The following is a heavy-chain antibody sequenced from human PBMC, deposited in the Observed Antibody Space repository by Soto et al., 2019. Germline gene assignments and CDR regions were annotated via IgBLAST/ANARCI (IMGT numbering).Heavy chain of an antibody. V-gene: IGHV4-30-4*01. CDR3: AREASSTPDP. J-gene: IGHJ5*02. CDR1: GGSINSSDYH. CDR2: VYSTGST. Sequence: SETLSLTCTVSGGSINSSDYHWSWIRQPPGKVLEWIGYVYSTGSTYYNPSLKSRLTISVDTSKNQFSLKLTSVTAADTAVYYCAREASSTPDPWGQGTLVTVSS.